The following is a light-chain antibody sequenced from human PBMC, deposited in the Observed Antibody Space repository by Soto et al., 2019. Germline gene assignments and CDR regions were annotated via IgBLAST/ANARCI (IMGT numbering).Light chain of an antibody. Sequence: QSALTQPASVSGSPGQSITISCTGTSSDIGAYNSVSWYQQHPGMAPQLMIYDVRYRPSGISSRFSGSKSGNTASLSISGLQAADEADYYCSSYTTHSVRVFGGGTKLTVL. CDR2: DVR. J-gene: IGLJ2*01. CDR3: SSYTTHSVRV. V-gene: IGLV2-14*03. CDR1: SSDIGAYNS.